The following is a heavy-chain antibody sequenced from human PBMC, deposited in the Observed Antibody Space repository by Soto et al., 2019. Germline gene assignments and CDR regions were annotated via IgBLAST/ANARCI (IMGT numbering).Heavy chain of an antibody. D-gene: IGHD4-17*01. Sequence: QVQLVQSGAEVKKPGASVKVSCKASGYTFTSYGISWVRQAPGQGLEWMGWISAYNGNTNYAQKLQGRVTMTTDTARITAYMELRSLRSDDTALYYCARIRFDYGDYDSYYYMAVWGKGTTVTVS. CDR3: ARIRFDYGDYDSYYYMAV. CDR1: GYTFTSYG. CDR2: ISAYNGNT. V-gene: IGHV1-18*01. J-gene: IGHJ6*03.